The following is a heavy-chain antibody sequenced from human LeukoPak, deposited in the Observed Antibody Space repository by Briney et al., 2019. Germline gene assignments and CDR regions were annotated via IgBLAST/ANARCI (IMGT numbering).Heavy chain of an antibody. CDR2: IYTSGST. Sequence: SETLSLTCTVSGGSISSGSYYWSWIRQPAGKGLEWIGRIYTSGSTNYNPSLKSRVTISVDTSKNQFSLKLSSVTAADTAVYYCARRLRFGAGIDYWGQGTLVTVSS. D-gene: IGHD3-10*01. J-gene: IGHJ4*02. CDR3: ARRLRFGAGIDY. V-gene: IGHV4-61*02. CDR1: GGSISSGSYY.